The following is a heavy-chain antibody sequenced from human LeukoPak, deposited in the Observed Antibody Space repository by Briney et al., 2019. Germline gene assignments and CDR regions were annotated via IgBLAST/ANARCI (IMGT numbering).Heavy chain of an antibody. CDR2: IIPIFGTA. Sequence: SVKVSCKASGGTLSSYAISWVLQAPGQGLEWMGGIIPIFGTANYAQKVQGRVTITSDESTSTAFMELSSLRSEDTAVYYCARERVWLQKKGYFDYWGQGTLVTVSS. CDR1: GGTLSSYA. D-gene: IGHD5-12*01. V-gene: IGHV1-69*13. CDR3: ARERVWLQKKGYFDY. J-gene: IGHJ4*02.